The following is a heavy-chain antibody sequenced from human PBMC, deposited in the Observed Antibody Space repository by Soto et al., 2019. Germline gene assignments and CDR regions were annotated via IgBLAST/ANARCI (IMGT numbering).Heavy chain of an antibody. J-gene: IGHJ6*02. CDR1: GVSIRTGDSY. V-gene: IGHV4-31*03. CDR3: ARTILRSAPRDYYYYYGRDV. Sequence: QGPLQESGPGLVKPSQPLTLPCTVSGVSIRTGDSYWGWISQHPGNAPEWLGYSYYGGSTYYNPALKRRVTISVDTSKNQFSLKLSSVTAADTAVYYCARTILRSAPRDYYYYYGRDVWGQGTTVTVSS. D-gene: IGHD6-19*01. CDR2: SYYGGST.